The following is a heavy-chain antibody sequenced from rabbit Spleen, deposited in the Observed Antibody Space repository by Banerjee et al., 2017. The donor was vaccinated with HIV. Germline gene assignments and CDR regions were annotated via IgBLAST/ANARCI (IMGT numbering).Heavy chain of an antibody. J-gene: IGHJ4*01. CDR1: GFSFSSNW. CDR3: ARETSSGWGVISFYFSL. Sequence: LEESGGGLVKPGGTLTLTCTVSGFSFSSNWICWVRQAPGKGLEWIACIDVGSSDNTYYASWAKGRFTISKTSSTTVTLQMTSLTAADTATYFCARETSSGWGVISFYFSLWGQGTLVTVS. D-gene: IGHD4-1*01. CDR2: IDVGSSDNT. V-gene: IGHV1S45*01.